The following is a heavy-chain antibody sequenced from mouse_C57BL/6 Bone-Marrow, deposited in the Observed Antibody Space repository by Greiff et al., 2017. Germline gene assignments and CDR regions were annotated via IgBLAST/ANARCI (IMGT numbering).Heavy chain of an antibody. J-gene: IGHJ4*01. CDR3: TTGLRRGGYAMDY. Sequence: VQLKESGAELGGSGASVKLSCTASGFNIKDDYMHWVKQRPEQGLEWIGWIDPENGDTEYASKFQGKATITADTSSNTAYLQLSSLTSEDTAVYYCTTGLRRGGYAMDYWGQGTSVTVSS. V-gene: IGHV14-4*01. CDR2: IDPENGDT. CDR1: GFNIKDDY. D-gene: IGHD2-2*01.